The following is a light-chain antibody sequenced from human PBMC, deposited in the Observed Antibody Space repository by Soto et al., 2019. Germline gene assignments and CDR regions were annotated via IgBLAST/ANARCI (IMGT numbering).Light chain of an antibody. CDR2: EVS. J-gene: IGLJ1*01. CDR3: SSYTIISTSRLYV. CDR1: SSDVGGYNY. Sequence: QSALTQPASVSGSPGQSITISCTGTSSDVGGYNYVSWYQQHPGKAPKLMIYEVSNRPSGVSNRFSGSKSGNTASLTISGLQAEDEAEYYCSSYTIISTSRLYVFGTGTKLTVL. V-gene: IGLV2-14*01.